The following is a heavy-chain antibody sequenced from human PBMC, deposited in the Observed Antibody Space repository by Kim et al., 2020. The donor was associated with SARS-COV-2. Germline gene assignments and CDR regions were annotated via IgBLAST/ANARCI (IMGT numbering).Heavy chain of an antibody. CDR1: GGSVSSGSYF. V-gene: IGHV4-61*01. J-gene: IGHJ4*02. CDR2: IYYSGNT. D-gene: IGHD3-3*01. CDR3: ARAPNDFWSGYPYYFDY. Sequence: SETLSLTCTVSGGSVSSGSYFWSWIRQPPGKGLEWIGYIYYSGNTNYNPSLKSRVTMSVDTSKNQFSQKLRSVTAADTAVYYCARAPNDFWSGYPYYFDYWGQGTLVTVSS.